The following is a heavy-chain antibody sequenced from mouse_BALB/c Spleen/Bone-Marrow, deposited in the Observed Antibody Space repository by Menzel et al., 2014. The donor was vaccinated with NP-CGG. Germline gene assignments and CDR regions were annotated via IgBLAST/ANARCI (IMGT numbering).Heavy chain of an antibody. V-gene: IGHV1-5*01. CDR3: TTLARSDFDY. CDR1: GYTFSNYW. D-gene: IGHD3-1*01. Sequence: VQLQQSGTVLAMPGAAVKMSCKASGYTFSNYWMHWVKQRPGQGLVWIGTIYPGNSDTTYNQKFKGKAKLTAVTSTSTAYMELSSLTNEDSAVYYCTTLARSDFDYWGQGTTLTVSS. J-gene: IGHJ2*01. CDR2: IYPGNSDT.